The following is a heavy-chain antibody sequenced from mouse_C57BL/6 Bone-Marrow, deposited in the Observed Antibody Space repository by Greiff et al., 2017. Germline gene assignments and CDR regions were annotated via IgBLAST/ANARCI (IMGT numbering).Heavy chain of an antibody. CDR3: ARGNCDGYYVWFAY. CDR1: GFTFSDYY. CDR2: LSHGGGST. V-gene: IGHV5-12*01. J-gene: IGHJ3*01. D-gene: IGHD2-3*01. Sequence: EVKLVESGGGLVQPGGSLKLSCAASGFTFSDYYMYWVRQTPEKRLEWVAYLSHGGGSTYYPDTVKGRFTISRDNAKNTLYLQMSRLRFEDTDMYDCARGNCDGYYVWFAYWGQGTLVTVSA.